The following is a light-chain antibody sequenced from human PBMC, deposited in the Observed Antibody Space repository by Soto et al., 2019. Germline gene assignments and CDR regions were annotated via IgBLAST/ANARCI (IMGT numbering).Light chain of an antibody. CDR1: QSLLHSNGYNC. CDR3: MQALQTQLP. J-gene: IGKJ4*01. CDR2: LGT. V-gene: IGKV2-28*01. Sequence: IVMTQSPLSLPFTPGEPASIACRSSQSLLHSNGYNCLDWYLQKPWQSPQLMIYLGTKRASGVLDMSTGSGSGIDLKPKISRVEADDVGFYYFMQALQTQLPCGGGNKAEI.